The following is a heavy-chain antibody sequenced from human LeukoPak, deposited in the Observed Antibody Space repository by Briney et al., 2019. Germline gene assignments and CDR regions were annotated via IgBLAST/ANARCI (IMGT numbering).Heavy chain of an antibody. D-gene: IGHD3-22*01. CDR2: ISGSGGST. CDR1: GFTFSSYA. J-gene: IGHJ4*02. V-gene: IGHV3-23*01. CDR3: AKGPRYDSSGYYS. Sequence: PGGSLRLSCAASGFTFSSYAMSWVRQAPGKGLEWVSAISGSGGSTYYADSVKGRFTIPRDNSKNTLYLQMNSLRAEDTAVYYCAKGPRYDSSGYYSWGQGTLVTVSS.